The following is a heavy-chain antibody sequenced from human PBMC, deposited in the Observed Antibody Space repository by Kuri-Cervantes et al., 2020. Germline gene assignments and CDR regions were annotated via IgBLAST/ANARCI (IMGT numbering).Heavy chain of an antibody. D-gene: IGHD3-22*01. Sequence: LRLSCTVSGGSISSSSYYWSWIRQPPGKGLEWIGYIYYSGGTYYNPSLKSRVTISVDTSKNQFSLKLSSVTAADTAVYYYARAGVYYDSSGSDAFDIWGQGTTVT. CDR3: ARAGVYYDSSGSDAFDI. V-gene: IGHV4-30-4*01. CDR1: GGSISSSSYY. J-gene: IGHJ3*02. CDR2: IYYSGGT.